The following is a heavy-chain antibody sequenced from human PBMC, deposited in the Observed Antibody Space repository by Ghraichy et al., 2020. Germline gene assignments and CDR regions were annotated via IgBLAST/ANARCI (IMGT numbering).Heavy chain of an antibody. J-gene: IGHJ6*02. CDR3: ARASRVVRFYYYDGMDV. D-gene: IGHD4-23*01. V-gene: IGHV3-48*02. CDR1: GFSLSSYG. Sequence: SCVGSGFSLSSYGMNWVRQSPGKGLEWVSYITSSSSTSSYADSVKGRFTIFRDNAQNSLYLQMNSLRDEDTGVYYCARASRVVRFYYYDGMDVWGQGTTVTVSS. CDR2: ITSSSSTS.